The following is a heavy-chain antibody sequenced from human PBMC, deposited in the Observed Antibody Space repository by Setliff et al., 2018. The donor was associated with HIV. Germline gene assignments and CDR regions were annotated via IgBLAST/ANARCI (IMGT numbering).Heavy chain of an antibody. Sequence: GGSLRLSCAASGFRFSDYYMNWIRQAPGKGLEWISSISSSGSTIYYADSVKGRFTISRDNAKNSLYLQMNSLRVEDTAVYYCARDYLYYNMYNGSPVYGMDVWGQGTTVTVSS. D-gene: IGHD3-10*01. CDR3: ARDYLYYNMYNGSPVYGMDV. J-gene: IGHJ6*02. CDR2: ISSSGSTI. CDR1: GFRFSDYY. V-gene: IGHV3-11*04.